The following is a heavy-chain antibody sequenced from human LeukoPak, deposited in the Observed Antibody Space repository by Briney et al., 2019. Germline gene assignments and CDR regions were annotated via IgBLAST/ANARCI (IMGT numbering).Heavy chain of an antibody. CDR1: GFTFSSYG. CDR2: IYSDGGT. CDR3: ARDGGFGGPGGDNWFDS. Sequence: PGGSLRLSCAASGFTFSSYGMHWVRQGPGKGLDWISSIYSDGGTNYADSVKGRFTIPRDNSKNTLYLQMNSLRPEDTAVYYCARDGGFGGPGGDNWFDSWGQGALVTVSS. V-gene: IGHV3-NL1*01. D-gene: IGHD3-16*01. J-gene: IGHJ5*01.